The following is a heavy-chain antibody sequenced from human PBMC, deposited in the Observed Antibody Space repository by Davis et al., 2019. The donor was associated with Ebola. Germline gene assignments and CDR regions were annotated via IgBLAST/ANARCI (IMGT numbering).Heavy chain of an antibody. CDR3: AKGASLILEWYDGMDV. J-gene: IGHJ6*02. V-gene: IGHV3-73*01. CDR1: GFTFSGSA. D-gene: IGHD2-15*01. Sequence: GESLKISCAASGFTFSGSAMHWVRQASGKGLEWVGRIRSKANSYATAYAASVQGRFTISRDDSKNTAYLQMNSLRAEDTAVYYCAKGASLILEWYDGMDVWGQGTTVTVSS. CDR2: IRSKANSYAT.